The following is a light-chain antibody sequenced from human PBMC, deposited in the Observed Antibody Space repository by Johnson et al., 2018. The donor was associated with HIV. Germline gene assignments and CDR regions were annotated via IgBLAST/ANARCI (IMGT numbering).Light chain of an antibody. Sequence: SILTQPPSISAAPGQKVTISCSGSISNIGNNYVSWYQQLPGAAPKLLIYENNKRPSGISGRFYGSKSDTSGILGITGLQGGDEADYYCGTWDSDVSAYVFGTGTKVTVL. CDR1: ISNIGNNY. CDR2: ENN. J-gene: IGLJ1*01. CDR3: GTWDSDVSAYV. V-gene: IGLV1-51*02.